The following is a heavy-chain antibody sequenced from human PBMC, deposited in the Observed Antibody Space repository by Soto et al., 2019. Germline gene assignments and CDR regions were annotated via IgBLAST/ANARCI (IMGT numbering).Heavy chain of an antibody. J-gene: IGHJ5*02. CDR2: ISGSGGST. V-gene: IGHV3-23*01. D-gene: IGHD3-10*01. Sequence: EVQLLESGGGLVQPGGSLRLSCAASGFTFSNYAMTWVRQAPGKGLEWVSAISGSGGSTYYADSVKGRFTISRDNSKNTLYLQMNSLRAEDTAVYYCVRKIRGGESYYPLGWFGPWGQGTLVTVSS. CDR1: GFTFSNYA. CDR3: VRKIRGGESYYPLGWFGP.